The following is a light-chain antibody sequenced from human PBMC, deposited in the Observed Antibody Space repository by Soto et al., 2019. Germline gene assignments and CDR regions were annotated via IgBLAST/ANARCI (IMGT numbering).Light chain of an antibody. CDR1: QGIRTF. V-gene: IGKV1-27*01. CDR3: HTYSSVPV. J-gene: IGKJ3*01. Sequence: DIQMTQSPTSLSASVGDRVTITCRASQGIRTFVAWYQQKPGKAPKLLIYAASTLQSGVPSRFSGSVSGTDFTLTINSLQPEDVATYSCHTYSSVPVFGPGTKVEIK. CDR2: AAS.